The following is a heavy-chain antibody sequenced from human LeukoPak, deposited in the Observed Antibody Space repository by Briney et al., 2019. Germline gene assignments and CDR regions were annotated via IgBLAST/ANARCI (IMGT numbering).Heavy chain of an antibody. CDR2: INHSGST. CDR3: ARGEQWLVKAFDY. J-gene: IGHJ4*02. D-gene: IGHD6-19*01. V-gene: IGHV4-34*01. Sequence: SETLSLTCAVYGGSFSGYYWSWIRQPPGKGLEWIGEINHSGSTNYNPSLKSRVTISVDTSENQFSLKLSSVTAADTAVYYCARGEQWLVKAFDYWGQGTLVTVSS. CDR1: GGSFSGYY.